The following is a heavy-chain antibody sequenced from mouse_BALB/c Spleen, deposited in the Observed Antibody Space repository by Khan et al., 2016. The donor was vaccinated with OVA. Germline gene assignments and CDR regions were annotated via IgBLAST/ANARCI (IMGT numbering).Heavy chain of an antibody. CDR3: ATIYYGYAMDY. D-gene: IGHD2-1*01. V-gene: IGHV3-6*02. J-gene: IGHJ4*01. CDR2: ISYDGSN. Sequence: EVELVESGPGLVKPSQSLSLTCSVTGYSITSGYYWNWIRQFPGNKLEWMGYISYDGSNNYNPSLKNRISITRDTSKNQFFLKLNSVTTEDTATYYCATIYYGYAMDYWGQGTSVTVSS. CDR1: GYSITSGYY.